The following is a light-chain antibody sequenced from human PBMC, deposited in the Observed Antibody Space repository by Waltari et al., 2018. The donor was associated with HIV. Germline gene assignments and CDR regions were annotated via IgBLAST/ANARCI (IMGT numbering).Light chain of an antibody. V-gene: IGKV1-5*03. CDR1: PRISNW. Sequence: DIQMTQSPSTLSASVGDRVTITCRASPRISNWLAWYQHTPRKAPKLLIYEASILESGVPSRFSGSGSGTEFTLTISSLQPDDFAAYYCQQYNDHLYTFGQGTKLEI. CDR3: QQYNDHLYT. J-gene: IGKJ2*01. CDR2: EAS.